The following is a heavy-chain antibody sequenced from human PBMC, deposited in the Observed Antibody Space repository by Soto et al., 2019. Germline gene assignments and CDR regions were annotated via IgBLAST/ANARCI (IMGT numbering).Heavy chain of an antibody. D-gene: IGHD3-3*01. Sequence: GGSLRLSCAASGFTFSNAWMSWVHQAPGKGLEWVGRIKSKTDGGTTDYAAPVKGRFTISRDDSKNTLYLQMNSLKTEDTAVYYCTTGGPDGITIFGVVIRSGYDSMGFDYWGQGTLVTVSS. CDR2: IKSKTDGGTT. V-gene: IGHV3-15*01. CDR3: TTGGPDGITIFGVVIRSGYDSMGFDY. CDR1: GFTFSNAW. J-gene: IGHJ4*02.